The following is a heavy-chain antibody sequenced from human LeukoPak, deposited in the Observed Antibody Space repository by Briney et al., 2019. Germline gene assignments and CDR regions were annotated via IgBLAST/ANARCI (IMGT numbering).Heavy chain of an antibody. V-gene: IGHV3-30*04. Sequence: PGGSLRLSCAASAFTFSRFAMHWVRQAPGKGLEWVAFISYDGKDNHYADSVKGRFTVSRDNSKDTLYLQMNSLRAEDTAVYYCAKKFAGFGYCSSTSCSYYFDYWGQGTLVTVSS. CDR2: ISYDGKDN. J-gene: IGHJ4*02. CDR1: AFTFSRFA. CDR3: AKKFAGFGYCSSTSCSYYFDY. D-gene: IGHD2-2*01.